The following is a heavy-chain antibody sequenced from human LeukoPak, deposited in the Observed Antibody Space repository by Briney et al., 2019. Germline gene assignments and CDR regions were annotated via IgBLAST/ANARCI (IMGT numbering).Heavy chain of an antibody. CDR2: ISAYNGNT. V-gene: IGHV1-18*01. J-gene: IGHJ3*02. CDR3: ARIKGGITMIVVPYAFDI. Sequence: GASVKVSCKASGYTFTIYGISWVRQAPGQGLEWMGWISAYNGNTNYAQKLQGRVTMTTDTSTSTAYMELRSLRSDDTAVYYCARIKGGITMIVVPYAFDILVQGTMVTVSS. D-gene: IGHD3-22*01. CDR1: GYTFTIYG.